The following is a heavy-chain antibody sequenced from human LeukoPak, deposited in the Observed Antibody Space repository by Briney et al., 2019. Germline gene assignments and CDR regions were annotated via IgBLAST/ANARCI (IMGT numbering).Heavy chain of an antibody. CDR3: ASDYCSSTSCYFHY. CDR2: ISSSSTI. D-gene: IGHD2-2*01. J-gene: IGHJ4*02. V-gene: IGHV3-48*01. Sequence: GGSLRLSCAASGFTFNNYNMNWVRQAPGKGLEWVSYISSSSTIYYADSVKGRFTISRDNAKNSLYLQMNSLRAEDTAVYYCASDYCSSTSCYFHYWGQGTLVTVSS. CDR1: GFTFNNYN.